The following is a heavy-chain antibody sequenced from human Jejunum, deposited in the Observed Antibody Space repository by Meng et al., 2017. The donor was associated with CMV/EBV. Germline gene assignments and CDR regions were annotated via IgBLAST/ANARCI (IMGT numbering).Heavy chain of an antibody. Sequence: GFTFDEYAMHWVRQAPGKGLEWVANIKEDGSEKNYVDSVKGRFTISRDNSDNSLYLQMSSLRADDTSVYYCARWGGEKSTSGFDYWGQGTLVTVSS. CDR1: GFTFDEYA. D-gene: IGHD2/OR15-2a*01. V-gene: IGHV3-7*01. CDR2: IKEDGSEK. J-gene: IGHJ4*02. CDR3: ARWGGEKSTSGFDY.